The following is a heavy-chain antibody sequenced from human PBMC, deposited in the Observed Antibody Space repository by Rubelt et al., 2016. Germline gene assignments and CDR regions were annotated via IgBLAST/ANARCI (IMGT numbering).Heavy chain of an antibody. CDR2: ISYDGSNK. CDR3: AKAGWELLLSYFDY. CDR1: GFTFSSYG. D-gene: IGHD1-26*01. Sequence: AASGFTFSSYGMHWVRQAPGKGLEWVAVISYDGSNKYYADSVKGRFTISRDNSKNTLYLQMNSLRAEDTAVYYCAKAGWELLLSYFDYWGQGTLVTVSS. V-gene: IGHV3-30*18. J-gene: IGHJ4*02.